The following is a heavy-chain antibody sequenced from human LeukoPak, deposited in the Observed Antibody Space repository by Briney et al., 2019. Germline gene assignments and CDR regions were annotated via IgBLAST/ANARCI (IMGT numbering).Heavy chain of an antibody. CDR3: ARRRGYCSGGSCYFYFDY. V-gene: IGHV4-59*08. Sequence: ETLSLTCTVSGGSISSYYWSWIRQPPGKGLEWIGYIYYSGSTNYNPSLKSRVTISVDTSKNQFSLKLSSVTAADTAVYYCARRRGYCSGGSCYFYFDYWGQGTLVTVSS. CDR2: IYYSGST. D-gene: IGHD2-15*01. J-gene: IGHJ4*02. CDR1: GGSISSYY.